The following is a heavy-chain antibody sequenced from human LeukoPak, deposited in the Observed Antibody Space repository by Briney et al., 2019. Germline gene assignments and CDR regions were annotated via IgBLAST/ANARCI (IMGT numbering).Heavy chain of an antibody. V-gene: IGHV4-39*01. CDR1: SGSISSSSYY. J-gene: IGHJ5*02. D-gene: IGHD2-2*01. Sequence: LETLSLTCTVSSGSISSSSYYWGWIRQPPGKGLEWIGSIYYSGSTYYNPSLKSRVTISVDTSKNQFSLKLSSVTAADTAVYYCARLPGRSSPQSWFDPWGQGTLVTVSS. CDR3: ARLPGRSSPQSWFDP. CDR2: IYYSGST.